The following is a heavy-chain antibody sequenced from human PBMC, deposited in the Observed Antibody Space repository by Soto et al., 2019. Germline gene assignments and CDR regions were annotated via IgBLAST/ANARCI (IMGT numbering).Heavy chain of an antibody. CDR3: ARDIVAARRGDYYYYGMDV. D-gene: IGHD6-6*01. J-gene: IGHJ6*02. CDR1: GYTFTSYG. Sequence: ASVKVSCKASGYTFTSYGISWVRQAPGQGLEWMGWISAYNGNTNYAQKLQGRVTMTTDTSTSTAYMELRSLRSDDTAVYYCARDIVAARRGDYYYYGMDVWGQGTTVTVSS. CDR2: ISAYNGNT. V-gene: IGHV1-18*01.